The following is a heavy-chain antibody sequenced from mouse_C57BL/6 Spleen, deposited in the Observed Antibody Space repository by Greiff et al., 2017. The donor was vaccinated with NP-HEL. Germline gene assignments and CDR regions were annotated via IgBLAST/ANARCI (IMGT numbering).Heavy chain of an antibody. J-gene: IGHJ3*01. CDR1: GYAFSGYW. D-gene: IGHD2-5*01. CDR2: IYPGDGDT. Sequence: QVQLQQSGAELVKPGASVKISCKASGYAFSGYWMNWVKQRPGKGLEWIGQIYPGDGDTNYNQKFKGKSTLTVDKSSSTAYMQLSSLTSEDSAVYYCARRNYGSNYWFAYWGQGTLVTVSA. CDR3: ARRNYGSNYWFAY. V-gene: IGHV1-80*01.